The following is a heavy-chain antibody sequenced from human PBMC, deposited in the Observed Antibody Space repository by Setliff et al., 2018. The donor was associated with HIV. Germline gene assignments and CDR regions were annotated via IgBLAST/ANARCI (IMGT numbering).Heavy chain of an antibody. CDR1: GGFITNDGYY. D-gene: IGHD3-22*01. CDR2: IYFNGNT. Sequence: SETLSLTCTVSGGFITNDGYYWTWIRHRPGKGLEWIGYIYFNGNTHYNPSLEGRVTMSVDTSKKQFSLMLTSVTAADTAVYYCARARRDSYDRGRRNHYYIDVWGKGTPVTVSS. CDR3: ARARRDSYDRGRRNHYYIDV. V-gene: IGHV4-31*03. J-gene: IGHJ6*03.